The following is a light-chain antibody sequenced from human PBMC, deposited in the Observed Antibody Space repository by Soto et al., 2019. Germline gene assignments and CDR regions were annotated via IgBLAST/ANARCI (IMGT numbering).Light chain of an antibody. CDR1: SSNIGAGYD. J-gene: IGLJ3*02. CDR2: TNS. Sequence: QSALTHPPSVSGAPGQGVTISGAGTSSNIGAGYDVHWYQQVPGTAPKLLIYTNSNRPSGVPDRFSGSKSGTSASLAITGLQAADEADYYCQSYDSSLSALVFGGGTKVTVL. CDR3: QSYDSSLSALV. V-gene: IGLV1-40*01.